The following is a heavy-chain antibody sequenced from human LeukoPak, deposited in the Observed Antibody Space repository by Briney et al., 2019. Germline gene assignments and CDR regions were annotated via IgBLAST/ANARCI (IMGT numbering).Heavy chain of an antibody. D-gene: IGHD3-10*01. V-gene: IGHV3-11*01. J-gene: IGHJ2*01. Sequence: GGSLRLSCAASGFTFSDYYMSWIRQAPGKGLEWVSYISSSGSTIYYADSVKGRFTISRDNAKNSLYLQMNSLRAEDTALYHCARVRVRGVTSTWYFDLWGRGTLVTVSS. CDR2: ISSSGSTI. CDR3: ARVRVRGVTSTWYFDL. CDR1: GFTFSDYY.